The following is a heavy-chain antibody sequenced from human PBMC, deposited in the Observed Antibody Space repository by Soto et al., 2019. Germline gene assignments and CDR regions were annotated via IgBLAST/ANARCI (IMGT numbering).Heavy chain of an antibody. V-gene: IGHV3-23*01. CDR3: ARDRYYGSGIYGMDV. D-gene: IGHD3-10*01. Sequence: HPGGSLRLSCTASGFTFSSYAMSWVRQTPGKGLEWVSTSSGTGGSTFYADSVKGRFTISRDNSKNTLNLQMNSLRAEDTAVYYCARDRYYGSGIYGMDVWGQGTTVTVSS. CDR1: GFTFSSYA. CDR2: SSGTGGST. J-gene: IGHJ6*02.